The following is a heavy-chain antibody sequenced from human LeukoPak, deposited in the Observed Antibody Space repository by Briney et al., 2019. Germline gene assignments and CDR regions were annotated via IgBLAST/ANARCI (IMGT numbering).Heavy chain of an antibody. V-gene: IGHV1-2*02. Sequence: ASVKVSCKASGYTFTSYAMNWVRQAPGQGLEWMGWINPNGGGTNYAQKFQGRVTMTRDTSISTAYMELSRLRSDDTAVYYCARVRAYDYVWGSYAYWGQGTLVTVSS. CDR1: GYTFTSYA. J-gene: IGHJ4*02. CDR3: ARVRAYDYVWGSYAY. CDR2: INPNGGGT. D-gene: IGHD3-16*01.